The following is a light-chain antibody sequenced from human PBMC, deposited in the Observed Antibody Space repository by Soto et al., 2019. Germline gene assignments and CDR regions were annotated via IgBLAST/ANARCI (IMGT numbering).Light chain of an antibody. Sequence: ELVLTQSPGTLSLSPGERATLSCRASQSVSSSYLAWYQQKTGQAPRLLIYGASSRATGIPDRFSGSGSGTDFTLTISRLEPEDVAVYYCQQYGSSPPYTFGQGTKLEIK. J-gene: IGKJ2*01. V-gene: IGKV3-20*01. CDR3: QQYGSSPPYT. CDR1: QSVSSSY. CDR2: GAS.